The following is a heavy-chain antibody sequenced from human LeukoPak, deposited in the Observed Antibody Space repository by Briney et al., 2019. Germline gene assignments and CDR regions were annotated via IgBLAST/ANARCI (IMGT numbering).Heavy chain of an antibody. J-gene: IGHJ4*02. Sequence: ASVKVSCKASGNTFTGYYIHWVRQAPGQGLEWMGWINPNSGGTNYAQKFRGRVTITADKSTRTAYMELSSLRSEDTAVYYCARDNDSRDPPHFDYWGQGTLVTVSS. CDR3: ARDNDSRDPPHFDY. V-gene: IGHV1-2*02. CDR1: GNTFTGYY. CDR2: INPNSGGT. D-gene: IGHD3-16*01.